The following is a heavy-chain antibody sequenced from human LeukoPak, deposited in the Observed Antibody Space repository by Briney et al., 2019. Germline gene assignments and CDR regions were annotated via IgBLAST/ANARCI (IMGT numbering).Heavy chain of an antibody. V-gene: IGHV3-23*01. Sequence: GGSLRLSCAASGFTCSSYAMSWVRQAPGRGLEWVSAISGSGGSTYYADSVKGRFTISRDNSKNTLYLQMNSLRAEDTAVYYCAKTLVPVVMNAFDIWGQGTMVTVSS. J-gene: IGHJ3*02. D-gene: IGHD3-22*01. CDR1: GFTCSSYA. CDR3: AKTLVPVVMNAFDI. CDR2: ISGSGGST.